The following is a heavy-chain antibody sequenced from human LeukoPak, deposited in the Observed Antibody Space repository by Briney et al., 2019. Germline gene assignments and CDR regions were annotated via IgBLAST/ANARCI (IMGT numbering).Heavy chain of an antibody. CDR3: ALGAVAGLRLFDF. V-gene: IGHV3-9*01. Sequence: GRSLRLSCAASGFTFENYAMRWVRQAPGKGLEWVSGISWNGGSIGYADSVKGRFTISRDNAKNSLYLQMNSLGAEDTALYYCALGAVAGLRLFDFWGQGTLVTVPS. J-gene: IGHJ4*02. CDR1: GFTFENYA. CDR2: ISWNGGSI. D-gene: IGHD6-19*01.